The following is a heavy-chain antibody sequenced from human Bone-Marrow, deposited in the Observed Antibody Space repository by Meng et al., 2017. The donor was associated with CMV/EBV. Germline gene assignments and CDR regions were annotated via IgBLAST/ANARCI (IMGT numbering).Heavy chain of an antibody. Sequence: SVKVSCKASGFTFTSSAVQWVRQARGQRLEWIGWIVVGSGDTNYAQKFQERVTITRDKSTSTAYMELSSLRSEDTAVYYCARPSGYPLAYYYYGMDVWGQGTTVTFYS. CDR3: ARPSGYPLAYYYYGMDV. CDR2: IVVGSGDT. D-gene: IGHD3-3*01. CDR1: GFTFTSSA. J-gene: IGHJ6*02. V-gene: IGHV1-58*01.